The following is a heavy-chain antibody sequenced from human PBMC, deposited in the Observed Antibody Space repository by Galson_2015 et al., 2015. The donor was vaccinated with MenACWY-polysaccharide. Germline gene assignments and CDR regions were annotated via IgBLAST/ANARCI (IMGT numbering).Heavy chain of an antibody. CDR2: IKQDGSEK. CDR1: GFTFSNFW. V-gene: IGHV3-7*01. J-gene: IGHJ4*02. Sequence: SLRLSCAASGFTFSNFWMSWVRQAPGKGLEWVAIIKQDGSEKYLVDSVQGRFTISRDNAENSLFLQMNSLRAEDTAVYYCARERWDRVVCFDQGCQGPLVTVSS. CDR3: ARERWDRVVCFDQ. D-gene: IGHD3-10*01.